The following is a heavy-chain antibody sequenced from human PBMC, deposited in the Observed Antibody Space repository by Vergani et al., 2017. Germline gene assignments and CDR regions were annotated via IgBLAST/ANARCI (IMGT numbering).Heavy chain of an antibody. CDR3: AKGRGFGEFLFDY. CDR2: ISWNSGSI. Sequence: EVQLVESGGGLVQPGRSLRLSCAASGFTFDDYAMHWVRQAPGMGLEWVSGISWNSGSIGYADSVKGRFTISRDNAKNSLYLQMNSLRAEDTALYYCAKGRGFGEFLFDYWGQGTLVTVSS. J-gene: IGHJ4*02. CDR1: GFTFDDYA. V-gene: IGHV3-9*01. D-gene: IGHD3-10*01.